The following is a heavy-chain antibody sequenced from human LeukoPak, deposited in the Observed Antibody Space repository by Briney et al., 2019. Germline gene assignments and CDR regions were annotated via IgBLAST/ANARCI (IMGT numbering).Heavy chain of an antibody. J-gene: IGHJ3*02. CDR1: GYTFTGYY. CDR2: INPSGGTT. D-gene: IGHD6-25*01. Sequence: GASVKVSCKASGYTFTGYYMHWVRQAPGQGLEWMGIINPSGGTTSYAQKFQGRVTMTRDMSTSTVYMEVSSLRSEDTAVYYCAREGLTIGAQFRGASDIWGQGTVVTVSS. CDR3: AREGLTIGAQFRGASDI. V-gene: IGHV1-46*01.